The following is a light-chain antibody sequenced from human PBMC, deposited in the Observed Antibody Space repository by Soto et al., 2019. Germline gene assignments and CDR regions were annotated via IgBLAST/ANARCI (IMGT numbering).Light chain of an antibody. CDR1: QSVGDN. J-gene: IGKJ3*01. CDR2: DAS. Sequence: EIVMTQSPSTLSASPGERATLSCKASQSVGDNLAWYQQKPGKAPRLLIFDASTMETGIPFRFSGSGSGTEFTFTISSLQSEDFAVYYCQQYGNWRFTFGPGTKVDIK. CDR3: QQYGNWRFT. V-gene: IGKV3-15*01.